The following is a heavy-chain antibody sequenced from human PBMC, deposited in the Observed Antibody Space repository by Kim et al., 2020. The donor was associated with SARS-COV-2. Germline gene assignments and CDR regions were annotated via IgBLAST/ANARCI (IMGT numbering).Heavy chain of an antibody. CDR1: GGSISSYY. Sequence: SETLSLTCTVSGGSISSYYWSWIRQPPGKGLEWIGYIYYSGSTNYNPSLKSRVTISVDTSKNQFSLKLSSVTAADTAVYHCARGRSGYSYGYTYYFDYWGQGTLVTVSS. D-gene: IGHD5-18*01. CDR2: IYYSGST. J-gene: IGHJ4*02. V-gene: IGHV4-59*13. CDR3: ARGRSGYSYGYTYYFDY.